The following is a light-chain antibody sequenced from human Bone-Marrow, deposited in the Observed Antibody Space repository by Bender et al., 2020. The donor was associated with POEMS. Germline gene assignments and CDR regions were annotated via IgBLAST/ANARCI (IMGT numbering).Light chain of an antibody. Sequence: QSALTQPASVSGSPGQSITISCTGTSSDIGGYNYVSWYQQHPGKAPKLMILDVNTRPSGVSNRFSGSKSGNTASLTISELQAEDEADYYCCSYAGSRVFGGGTKLTVL. CDR1: SSDIGGYNY. J-gene: IGLJ2*01. CDR2: DVN. V-gene: IGLV2-14*03. CDR3: CSYAGSRV.